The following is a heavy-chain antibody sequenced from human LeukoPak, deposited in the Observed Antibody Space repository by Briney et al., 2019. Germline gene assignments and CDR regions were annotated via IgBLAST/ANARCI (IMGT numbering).Heavy chain of an antibody. CDR2: ISTSSSYI. V-gene: IGHV3-21*01. J-gene: IGHJ4*02. CDR3: ARVYQGVSLFDGIDY. Sequence: GGSLRLSCAASGFTFSSYSTNWVRQAPGKGLEWVSSISTSSSYINYADSVKGRFTISRDNAKKSLYLQMNSLRAEDTAVYYCARVYQGVSLFDGIDYWGQGTLVTVSS. D-gene: IGHD3-10*01. CDR1: GFTFSSYS.